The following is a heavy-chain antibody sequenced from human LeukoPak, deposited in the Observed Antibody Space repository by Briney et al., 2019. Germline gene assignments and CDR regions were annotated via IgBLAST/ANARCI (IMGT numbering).Heavy chain of an antibody. J-gene: IGHJ4*02. CDR3: ATALLWFGESGVNY. CDR2: IRNDNGNR. Sequence: ASVKVSCKTSGYTFRDYGITWVRQAPGQGLEWMGWIRNDNGNREYAQKIQGRVTMTEDTSTDTAYMELSSLRSEDTAVYYCATALLWFGESGVNYWGQGTLVTVSS. D-gene: IGHD3-10*01. CDR1: GYTFRDYG. V-gene: IGHV1-18*01.